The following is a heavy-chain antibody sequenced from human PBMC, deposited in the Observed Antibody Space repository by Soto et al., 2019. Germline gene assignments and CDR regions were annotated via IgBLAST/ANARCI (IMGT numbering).Heavy chain of an antibody. CDR2: IYSSGST. J-gene: IGHJ5*02. V-gene: IGHV4-31*11. D-gene: IGHD6-13*01. CDR3: AIEDAAGIDRWFDA. CDR1: GGSIISASYS. Sequence: SETLSLTCAVSGGSIISASYSWNWIRQSPGRGLEWIGHIYSSGSTYYNPSLKSRVSISVDTSNNQFSLKLTSLTAADTAAYFCAIEDAAGIDRWFDAWRQVIRGTFSS.